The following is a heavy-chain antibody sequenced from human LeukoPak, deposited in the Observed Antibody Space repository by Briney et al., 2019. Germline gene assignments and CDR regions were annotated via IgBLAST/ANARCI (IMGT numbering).Heavy chain of an antibody. V-gene: IGHV4-59*01. CDR2: IYYSGST. CDR3: ARVRGFGELLPDY. D-gene: IGHD3-10*01. CDR1: GGSISSYY. Sequence: PSETLSLTCTVSGGSISSYYWSWIRQPPGKGLEWIGYIYYSGSTNYNPSLRRRVTISVDTSKNQFSLKLSSVTAADTAVYYCARVRGFGELLPDYWGQGTLVTVSS. J-gene: IGHJ4*02.